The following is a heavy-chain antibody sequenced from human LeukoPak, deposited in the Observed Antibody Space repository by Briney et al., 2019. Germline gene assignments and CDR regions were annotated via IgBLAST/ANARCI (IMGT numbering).Heavy chain of an antibody. CDR2: ISAYNGNT. Sequence: ASVKVSCKASGYTFTSYGISWVRQAPGQGLEWMGWISAYNGNTNYAQKLQGRVTMTTDTSTSAAYMELRSLRSDDTAVYYCAREAAAAGTPPFFDYWGQGTLVTVSS. J-gene: IGHJ4*02. CDR3: AREAAAAGTPPFFDY. V-gene: IGHV1-18*01. D-gene: IGHD6-13*01. CDR1: GYTFTSYG.